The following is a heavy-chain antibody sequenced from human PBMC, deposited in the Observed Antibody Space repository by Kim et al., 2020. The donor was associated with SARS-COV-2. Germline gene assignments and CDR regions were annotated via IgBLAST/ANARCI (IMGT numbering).Heavy chain of an antibody. CDR3: AKDYSGYEDYYYGMDV. CDR2: ISYDGSNK. CDR1: GFTFSSYG. J-gene: IGHJ6*02. Sequence: GGSLRLSCAASGFTFSSYGMHWVRQAPGKGLEWVAVISYDGSNKYYADSVKGRFTISRDNSKNTLYLQMNSLRAEDTAVYYCAKDYSGYEDYYYGMDVWGQGTTVTVSS. V-gene: IGHV3-30*18. D-gene: IGHD5-12*01.